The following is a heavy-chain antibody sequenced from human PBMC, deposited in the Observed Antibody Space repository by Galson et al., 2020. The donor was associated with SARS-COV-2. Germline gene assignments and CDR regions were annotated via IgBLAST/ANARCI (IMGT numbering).Heavy chain of an antibody. V-gene: IGHV3-23*01. CDR1: GFTFSSYA. J-gene: IGHJ6*03. D-gene: IGHD3-3*01. CDR3: AKNKLLWVKGVVPMDV. CDR2: ISGSGGST. Sequence: GGSLRLSCAASGFTFSSYAMSWVRQAPGKGLEWVSAISGSGGSTYYADSVKGRFTISRDNSKNTLYLQMNSLRAEDTAVYYCAKNKLLWVKGVVPMDVWGKGTTVTVSS.